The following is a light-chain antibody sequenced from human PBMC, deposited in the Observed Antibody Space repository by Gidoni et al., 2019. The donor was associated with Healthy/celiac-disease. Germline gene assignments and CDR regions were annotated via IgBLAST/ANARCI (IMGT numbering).Light chain of an antibody. Sequence: IVMTQSPLSLPVTPGEPAAISCRSRQSILHSNGYNYLDWYLQKPGQSPQLLIYLGSNRDSGVPDRFSGSGSGTDFTLKISRVEAEDVGVYYCMQALQTPLTFGGGTKVEIK. J-gene: IGKJ4*01. CDR3: MQALQTPLT. CDR1: QSILHSNGYNY. V-gene: IGKV2-28*01. CDR2: LGS.